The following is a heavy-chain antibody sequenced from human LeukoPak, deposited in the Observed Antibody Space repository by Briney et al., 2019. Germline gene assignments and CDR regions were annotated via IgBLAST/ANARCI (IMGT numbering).Heavy chain of an antibody. CDR2: INHSGST. D-gene: IGHD6-19*01. Sequence: PSETLSLTCAVYGGSFSGYYWSWIRQPPGKGLEWIGEINHSGSTNYNPSLKSRVTISVDTSKNQFSLKLSSVTAADTAVYYCARAGLQFPPNYWGQGTLVTVSP. V-gene: IGHV4-34*01. J-gene: IGHJ4*02. CDR3: ARAGLQFPPNY. CDR1: GGSFSGYY.